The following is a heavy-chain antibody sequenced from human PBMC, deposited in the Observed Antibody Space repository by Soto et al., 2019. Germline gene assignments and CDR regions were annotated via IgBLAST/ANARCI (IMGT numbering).Heavy chain of an antibody. D-gene: IGHD3-3*01. V-gene: IGHV4-31*03. J-gene: IGHJ5*02. CDR2: IYYSGST. CDR3: ARGQRFSDWFDP. CDR1: GGSISSGGYY. Sequence: SETLSLTCTVSGGSISSGGYYWSWIRQHPGKGLEWIGYIYYSGSTYYNPSLKSRVTISVDTSKNQFSLKLTSVTAADTAVYYCARGQRFSDWFDPWGQGTLVTVSS.